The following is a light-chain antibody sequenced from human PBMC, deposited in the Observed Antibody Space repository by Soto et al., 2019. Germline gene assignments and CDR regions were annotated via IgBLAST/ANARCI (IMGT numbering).Light chain of an antibody. CDR1: QSVKNY. J-gene: IGKJ4*01. CDR3: QQRSNWQLS. Sequence: EIVLTQSPATLSLSPGERATLSCRASQSVKNYLAWYQQKPGQAPRLLIYDAFNRATGIPTRFSGSGSGTDFTLTISSLEPEDFAVYYCQQRSNWQLSFGGGTKVDIK. V-gene: IGKV3-11*01. CDR2: DAF.